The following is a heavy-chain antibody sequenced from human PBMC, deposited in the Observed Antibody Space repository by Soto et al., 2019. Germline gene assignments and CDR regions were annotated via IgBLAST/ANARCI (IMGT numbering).Heavy chain of an antibody. CDR2: IIPIFGTA. D-gene: IGHD5-12*01. CDR1: GGTFSSYT. J-gene: IGHJ2*01. V-gene: IGHV1-69*12. CDR3: ARGNHRWLQLWYFDL. Sequence: QVQLVQSGAEVKKPGSSVTVSCKASGGTFSSYTISWVRQAPGQGLEWMGGIIPIFGTANYARKFQGRVTITADESTSTAYMELSSLRSEETAVYYCARGNHRWLQLWYFDLWGRGTLVTVSS.